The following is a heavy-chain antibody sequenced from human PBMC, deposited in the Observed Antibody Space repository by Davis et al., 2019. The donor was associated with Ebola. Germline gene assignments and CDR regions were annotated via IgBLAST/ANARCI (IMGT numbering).Heavy chain of an antibody. V-gene: IGHV5-51*01. CDR3: ARQESLYGWSDY. CDR1: GYGFADYW. Sequence: GESLNLSCQGSGYGFADYWIAWVRHPPGKGLERVGIIYTGDSDSRYLPSFEGQVINSVDRSINTAYLQWRRLRAPDTAIYYCARQESLYGWSDYWGQGTLVTVSS. J-gene: IGHJ4*02. D-gene: IGHD2-8*01. CDR2: IYTGDSDS.